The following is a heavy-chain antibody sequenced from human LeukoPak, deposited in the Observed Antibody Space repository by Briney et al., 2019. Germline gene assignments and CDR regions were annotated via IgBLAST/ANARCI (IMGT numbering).Heavy chain of an antibody. D-gene: IGHD6-13*01. CDR3: AKDRHGAAAGTFHY. Sequence: GGSLRLSCAASGFTFSSYGMHWVRQAPGKGLEWVAVISYDGSNKYYADSVKGRFTISRDNSKNTLYLQMNSLRAEDTAVYYCAKDRHGAAAGTFHYWGQGTLVTVSS. V-gene: IGHV3-30*18. CDR1: GFTFSSYG. CDR2: ISYDGSNK. J-gene: IGHJ4*02.